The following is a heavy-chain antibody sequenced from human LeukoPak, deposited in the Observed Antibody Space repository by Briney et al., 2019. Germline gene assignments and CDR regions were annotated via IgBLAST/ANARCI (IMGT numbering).Heavy chain of an antibody. Sequence: GGSLRLSCAASGFTFDDYTMHWVRQAPGKGLEWVSLISWDGGSTYYADSVKGRFTISRDNSKNSLYLQMNSLRTEDAALYYCAKGKEMATITWFDYWGQGTLVTVSS. CDR1: GFTFDDYT. V-gene: IGHV3-43*01. D-gene: IGHD5-24*01. CDR3: AKGKEMATITWFDY. J-gene: IGHJ4*02. CDR2: ISWDGGST.